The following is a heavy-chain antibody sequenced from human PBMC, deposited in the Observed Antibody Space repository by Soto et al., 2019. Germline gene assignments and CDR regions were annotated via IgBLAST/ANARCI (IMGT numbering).Heavy chain of an antibody. D-gene: IGHD3-22*01. CDR1: GFTFSSYA. J-gene: IGHJ3*02. CDR2: ISGSGGST. CDR3: AKDHYYDSSGHYGAAFDI. Sequence: EVQLLESGGGLVQPGGSLRLSCAASGFTFSSYAMSWVRQAPGKGLEWVSAISGSGGSTYYADSVKGRFTISRDNSKNTLYLQINSLRAEDTAVYYCAKDHYYDSSGHYGAAFDIWGQGTMVTVSS. V-gene: IGHV3-23*01.